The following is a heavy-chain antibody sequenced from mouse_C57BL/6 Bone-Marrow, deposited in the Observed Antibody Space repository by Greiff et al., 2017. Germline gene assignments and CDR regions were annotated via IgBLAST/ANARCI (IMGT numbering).Heavy chain of an antibody. V-gene: IGHV5-16*01. D-gene: IGHD1-1*01. CDR3: ARDRHYGSSFYYFDY. CDR1: GFTFSDYY. CDR2: INYDGSST. J-gene: IGHJ2*01. Sequence: EVKVVESEGGLVQPGSSMKLSCTASGFTFSDYYMAWVRQVPEKGLEWVANINYDGSSTYYLDSLKSRFIISRDNAKNILYLQMSSLKSEDTATYYCARDRHYGSSFYYFDYWGQGTTLTVSS.